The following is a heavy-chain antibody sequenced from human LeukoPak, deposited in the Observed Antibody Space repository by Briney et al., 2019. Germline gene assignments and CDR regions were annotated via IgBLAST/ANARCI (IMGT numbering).Heavy chain of an antibody. CDR3: ARGRSLGCMDV. V-gene: IGHV4-34*01. Sequence: PSETLSLTSAVYGGSFSGYYWSWIRQPPGKGLEWIGEINHSGSTNYNPSLKSPITISVDTSKNQFSLKLSSVIAADTAVYYCARGRSLGCMDVWGKGTTVTVSS. CDR1: GGSFSGYY. D-gene: IGHD1-26*01. J-gene: IGHJ6*04. CDR2: INHSGST.